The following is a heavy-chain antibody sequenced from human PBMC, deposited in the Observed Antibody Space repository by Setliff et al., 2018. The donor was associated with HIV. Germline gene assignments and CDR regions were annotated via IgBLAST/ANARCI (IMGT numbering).Heavy chain of an antibody. Sequence: TLSLTCTVSGGSISSHYWSWIRQSPGEGLKWIGSIYYSGSTTNYNPSLKSRVTISVDTSKNQFSLKLSSVTAADTAVYYCARTPYSSSSDVWGQGTTVTVSS. D-gene: IGHD2-2*01. CDR2: IYYSGST. CDR1: GGSISSHY. CDR3: ARTPYSSSSDV. V-gene: IGHV4-59*11. J-gene: IGHJ6*02.